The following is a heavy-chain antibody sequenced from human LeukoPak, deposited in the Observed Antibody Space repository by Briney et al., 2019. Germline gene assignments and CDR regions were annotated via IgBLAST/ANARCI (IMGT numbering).Heavy chain of an antibody. CDR2: VYASGAT. Sequence: SETLSLTCNVSGGSITNYYWSWIRQPPGEGLEWIGYVYASGATNSNPFLKSRVTISVDTSKNQFSLKLSSVTAADTAVYYCARHGKGVTYFYTFDIWGQGTVVAVSS. CDR1: GGSITNYY. D-gene: IGHD2/OR15-2a*01. CDR3: ARHGKGVTYFYTFDI. V-gene: IGHV4-59*08. J-gene: IGHJ3*02.